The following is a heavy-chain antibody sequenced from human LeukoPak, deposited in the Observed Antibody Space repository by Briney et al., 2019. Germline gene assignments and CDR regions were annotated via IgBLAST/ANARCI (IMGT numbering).Heavy chain of an antibody. Sequence: PSETLSLTCAVYVGSFSGYYWSWIRQPPGKGLEWIGEINHSGSTNYNPSLKSRVTISVDTSKNQFSLKLSSVTAADTAVYYCARGGNCSGGSCYSDRGWFDPWGQGTLVTVSS. V-gene: IGHV4-34*01. CDR2: INHSGST. CDR1: VGSFSGYY. J-gene: IGHJ5*02. CDR3: ARGGNCSGGSCYSDRGWFDP. D-gene: IGHD2-15*01.